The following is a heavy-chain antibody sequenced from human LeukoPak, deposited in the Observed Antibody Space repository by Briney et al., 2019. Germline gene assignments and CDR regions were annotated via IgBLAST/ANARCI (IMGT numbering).Heavy chain of an antibody. CDR1: GFTVNRNY. Sequence: GGSLRLSCAASGFTVNRNYMIWVRQAPGKGLECVSVIYSGGTTWYADFVKGRFTISRDTNTLYLQMNSLRAEDTAVYYCARKSDSLLVREGDCWGQGTLVTVSS. CDR2: IYSGGTT. V-gene: IGHV3-66*01. D-gene: IGHD3-10*01. CDR3: ARKSDSLLVREGDC. J-gene: IGHJ4*02.